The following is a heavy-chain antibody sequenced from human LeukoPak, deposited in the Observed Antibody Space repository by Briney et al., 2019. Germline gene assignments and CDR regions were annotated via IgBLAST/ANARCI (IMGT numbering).Heavy chain of an antibody. CDR2: ISAYNGDT. Sequence: ASVKVSCKTSGYIFAHNGISWVRQAPGQGPEWMGWISAYNGDTNYAQNFQGRVTMTRDTSTSTVYMELRSLRSEDTAVYYCASAAGEFDYWGQGTLVTVSS. CDR3: ASAAGEFDY. J-gene: IGHJ4*02. V-gene: IGHV1-18*01. CDR1: GYIFAHNG. D-gene: IGHD6-13*01.